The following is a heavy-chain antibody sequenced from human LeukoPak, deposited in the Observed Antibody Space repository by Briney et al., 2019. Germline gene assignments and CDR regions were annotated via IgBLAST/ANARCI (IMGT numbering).Heavy chain of an antibody. D-gene: IGHD3-10*01. Sequence: SETLSLTCTVSGGSISSYYWSWIRQPPGKGLEWIGYIYYSGSTNYNPSLKSRVTISVDTSKNQFSLKLSSVTAADTAVYYCARPQLLWFGELSQPDAFDIWGQGTMVTVSS. J-gene: IGHJ3*02. CDR3: ARPQLLWFGELSQPDAFDI. CDR2: IYYSGST. CDR1: GGSISSYY. V-gene: IGHV4-59*08.